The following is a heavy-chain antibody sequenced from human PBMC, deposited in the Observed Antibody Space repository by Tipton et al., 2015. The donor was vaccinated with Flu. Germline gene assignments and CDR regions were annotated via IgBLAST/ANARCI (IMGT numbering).Heavy chain of an antibody. CDR2: INTSGRSI. J-gene: IGHJ1*01. CDR1: GFTFSDYY. D-gene: IGHD1-26*01. V-gene: IGHV3-11*01. CDR3: ARDFNWSYDL. Sequence: SLRLSCVASGFTFSDYYMSWIRQAPGRGMECVSYINTSGRSIYYADSVKGRFTISRDNAKNSLYLQLTDLRADDTALHYCARDFNWSYDLWGQGPLVALSS.